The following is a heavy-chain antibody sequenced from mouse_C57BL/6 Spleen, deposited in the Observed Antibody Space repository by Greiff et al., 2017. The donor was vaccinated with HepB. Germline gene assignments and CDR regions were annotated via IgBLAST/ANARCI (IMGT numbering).Heavy chain of an antibody. Sequence: QVQLLQPGAELVRPGSSVKLSCKASGYTFTSYWMHWVKQRPIQGLEWIGNIDPSDSDTHYNQKFKDKATLTVDKSSITAYMQLSSLTSEDSAVYCSAYGNSSFDYWGQGTTLTVSS. V-gene: IGHV1-52*01. CDR1: GYTFTSYW. CDR2: IDPSDSDT. CDR3: AYGNSSFDY. D-gene: IGHD1-1*01. J-gene: IGHJ2*01.